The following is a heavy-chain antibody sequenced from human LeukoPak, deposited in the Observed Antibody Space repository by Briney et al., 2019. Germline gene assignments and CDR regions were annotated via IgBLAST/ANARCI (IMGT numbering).Heavy chain of an antibody. CDR3: ARGPGYCSSTSCSEWYFDL. J-gene: IGHJ2*01. V-gene: IGHV4-39*07. CDR1: GASISSSTYY. D-gene: IGHD2-2*01. CDR2: NT. Sequence: PSETLSLTCTVSGASISSSTYYWGWIRQPPGKGLEWIGSNTYYNPSLKSRVTISVDTSKNQFSLKLSSVTAADTAVYYCARGPGYCSSTSCSEWYFDLWGRGTLVTVSS.